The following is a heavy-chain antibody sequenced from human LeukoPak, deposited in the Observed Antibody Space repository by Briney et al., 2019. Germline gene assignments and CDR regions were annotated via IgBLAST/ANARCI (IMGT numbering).Heavy chain of an antibody. Sequence: ASVKVSCKASGYTFNNFGINWVRQAPGQGLEWMGWISAYNGDTKYAEKFQGRVIMTTDTSTSTAYMEVWSLRSDDTAVYHCARQLNRGYGDYVDNWGQGTLVTVSS. D-gene: IGHD4-17*01. CDR2: ISAYNGDT. CDR3: ARQLNRGYGDYVDN. J-gene: IGHJ4*02. V-gene: IGHV1-18*01. CDR1: GYTFNNFG.